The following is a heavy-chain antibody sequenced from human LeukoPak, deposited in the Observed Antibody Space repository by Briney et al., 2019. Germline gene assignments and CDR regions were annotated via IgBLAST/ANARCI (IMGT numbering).Heavy chain of an antibody. CDR2: IYYSGST. CDR3: ARRLRMWFGELVYFDY. J-gene: IGHJ4*02. CDR1: GGSISSSSYY. Sequence: SETLSLTCTVSGGSISSSSYYWGWIRQPPGKGLEWIGSIYYSGSTYDNPSLKSRFTISVDTSKNQFSLKLSSVTAADTAVYYCARRLRMWFGELVYFDYWGQGTLVTVSS. D-gene: IGHD3-10*01. V-gene: IGHV4-39*01.